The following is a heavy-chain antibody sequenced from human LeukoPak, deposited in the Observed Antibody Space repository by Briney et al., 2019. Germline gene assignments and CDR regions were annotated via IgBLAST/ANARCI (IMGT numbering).Heavy chain of an antibody. CDR2: VYYGRSP. J-gene: IGHJ4*02. V-gene: IGHV4-39*02. D-gene: IGHD6-25*01. CDR1: GDSISRSTYY. Sequence: SETLSLTCTVSGDSISRSTYYWAWIRQPPGKELEWIGSVYYGRSPYFNPSLESRATISVDTSKNHFSLKMSSVTAADTAVYYCARSSGTGTFSYWGQGTLVTVSS. CDR3: ARSSGTGTFSY.